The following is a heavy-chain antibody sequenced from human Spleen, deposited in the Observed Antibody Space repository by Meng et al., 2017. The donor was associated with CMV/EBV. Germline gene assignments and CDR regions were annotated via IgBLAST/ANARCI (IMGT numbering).Heavy chain of an antibody. J-gene: IGHJ6*02. Sequence: GGSLRLSCEASGFTFSTYAMHWVRQAPGKGLEWVAVISFDGNNKYEAESVKGRFTISRDNSKNTVSLQMDSLRNEDTGVYYCARKVEPHYSLYSGMDVWGQGTTVTVSS. V-gene: IGHV3-30*04. CDR2: ISFDGNNK. CDR3: ARKVEPHYSLYSGMDV. CDR1: GFTFSTYA. D-gene: IGHD2-15*01.